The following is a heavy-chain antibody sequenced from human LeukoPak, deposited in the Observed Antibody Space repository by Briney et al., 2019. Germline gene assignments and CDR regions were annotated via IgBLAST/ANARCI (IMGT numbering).Heavy chain of an antibody. Sequence: GASVKVSCKASGYTFTGYYMHWVRQAPGQGLEWMGWINPNSGGTNYAQKFQGRVTMTRDTSISTAYMELSRLRSDDTAVYYCARDFRSLWSGYLGGIDYWGQGTLVTVSS. V-gene: IGHV1-2*02. CDR1: GYTFTGYY. J-gene: IGHJ4*02. D-gene: IGHD3-3*01. CDR3: ARDFRSLWSGYLGGIDY. CDR2: INPNSGGT.